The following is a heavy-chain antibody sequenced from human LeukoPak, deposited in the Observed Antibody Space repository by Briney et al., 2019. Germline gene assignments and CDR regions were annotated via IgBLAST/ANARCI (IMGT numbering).Heavy chain of an antibody. CDR1: GFTFSSYG. Sequence: PGGSLRLSCAASGFTFSSYGMHWVRQAPGKGLEWVSLIYSGGTTYYADSVKGRFTISRDNSKNTLYLQMNSLRAEDTAVYYCARSSERKYYFDYWGQGTLVTVSS. J-gene: IGHJ4*02. D-gene: IGHD3-22*01. V-gene: IGHV3-53*01. CDR3: ARSSERKYYFDY. CDR2: IYSGGTT.